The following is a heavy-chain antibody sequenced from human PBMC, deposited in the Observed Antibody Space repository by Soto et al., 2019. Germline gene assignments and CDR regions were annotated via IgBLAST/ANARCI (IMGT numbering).Heavy chain of an antibody. J-gene: IGHJ6*02. D-gene: IGHD2-21*02. Sequence: GASVKVSCKASGYTFTGYYMHWVRQAPGQGLEWMGWINPNSGDTYYNPSLTSRVTMSVDTSKNQFSLKLTSVTAADTAVYYCARDGVTGYYGMDVWGQGTTVTVSS. V-gene: IGHV1-2*02. CDR2: INPNSGDT. CDR3: ARDGVTGYYGMDV. CDR1: GYTFTGYY.